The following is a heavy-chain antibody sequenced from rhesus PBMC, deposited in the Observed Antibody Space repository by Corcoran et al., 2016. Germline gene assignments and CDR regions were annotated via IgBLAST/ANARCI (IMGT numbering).Heavy chain of an antibody. Sequence: QVQLPASGPGLVKPSETLSLTCTVSVASISERFYCTWLRQYPERGLEWIGDVYAPTGVTNYNPSRRSRVTVSKDSTHNRFSRELTSVTAADTAAYFCARRGDYTSDRFKDSLYAWGRGLLVIVSS. V-gene: IGHV4S7*01. CDR2: VYAPTGVT. CDR3: ARRGDYTSDRFKDSLYA. J-gene: IGHJ5-2*02. CDR1: VASISERFY. D-gene: IGHD3-16*01.